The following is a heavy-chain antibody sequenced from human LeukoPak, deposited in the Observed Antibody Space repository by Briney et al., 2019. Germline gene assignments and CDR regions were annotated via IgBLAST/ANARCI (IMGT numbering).Heavy chain of an antibody. J-gene: IGHJ4*02. CDR1: GFTFSIYA. CDR3: AKDEGSGWSPIDF. V-gene: IGHV3-23*01. CDR2: ISGSGGST. Sequence: PGGSLRLSCAASGFTFSIYAMSWVRRAPGKGLEWVSAISGSGGSTYYADSVKSRFTISRDNSKNTMYLQMNSLRGDDTAVYYCAKDEGSGWSPIDFWGQGTLVTVSS. D-gene: IGHD6-19*01.